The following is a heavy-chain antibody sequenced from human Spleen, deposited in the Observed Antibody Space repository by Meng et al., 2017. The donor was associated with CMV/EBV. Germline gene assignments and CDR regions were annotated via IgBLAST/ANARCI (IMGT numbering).Heavy chain of an antibody. CDR3: AGTTGDIVVVVAGRISNAFDI. Sequence: GSLRLSCAVYGGSFSGYYWSWIRQPPGKGLEWIGEINHSGSTNYHPSLKSRVTISVDTSKNQFSLKLRSVTAADTAVYYCAGTTGDIVVVVAGRISNAFDIWGQGTMVTVSS. CDR1: GGSFSGYY. D-gene: IGHD2-15*01. J-gene: IGHJ3*02. CDR2: INHSGST. V-gene: IGHV4-34*01.